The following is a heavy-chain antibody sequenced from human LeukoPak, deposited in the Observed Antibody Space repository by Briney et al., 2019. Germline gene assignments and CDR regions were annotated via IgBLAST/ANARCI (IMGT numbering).Heavy chain of an antibody. V-gene: IGHV4-39*01. J-gene: IGHJ4*02. D-gene: IGHD3-22*01. CDR3: VRHGGSGYLFD. CDR2: IYYGGST. CDR1: GGSISSSSYY. Sequence: PSETLSLTCTVSGGSISSSSYYWGWIRQPPGKGLEWIGSIYYGGSTYYNPSLKSRVTISVDTSKNQFSLKLSSVTAADTAVYYCVRHGGSGYLFDWGQGTLVTVSS.